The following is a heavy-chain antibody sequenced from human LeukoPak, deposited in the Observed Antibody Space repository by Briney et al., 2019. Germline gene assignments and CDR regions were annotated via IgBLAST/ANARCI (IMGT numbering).Heavy chain of an antibody. V-gene: IGHV3-23*01. CDR1: GFTFSSYA. CDR2: ISGSGGST. J-gene: IGHJ4*02. Sequence: GGSLRLSCAASGFTFSSYAMSWVRQAPGKGLEWVSAISGSGGSTYYADSVKGRFTISRDNSKNTLYLQMNSLRAEDTAVYYCAKGPDWAVYSSLHPYYFDYWGQGTLVTVSS. D-gene: IGHD6-13*01. CDR3: AKGPDWAVYSSLHPYYFDY.